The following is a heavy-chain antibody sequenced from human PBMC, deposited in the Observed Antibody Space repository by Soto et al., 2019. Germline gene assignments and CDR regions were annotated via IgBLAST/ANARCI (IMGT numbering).Heavy chain of an antibody. V-gene: IGHV3-48*04. Sequence: GGSLRLSCVASGFTFSSYGMNWVRQGPGKGLEWLSSISKSGTTTYYADSVKGRFTISRDNAKNSLYLQMYSLRAEDTAVYYCARDLHPRYFDWLSLSKGDAFDIWGQGTMVTVSS. D-gene: IGHD3-9*01. CDR1: GFTFSSYG. CDR3: ARDLHPRYFDWLSLSKGDAFDI. J-gene: IGHJ3*02. CDR2: ISKSGTTT.